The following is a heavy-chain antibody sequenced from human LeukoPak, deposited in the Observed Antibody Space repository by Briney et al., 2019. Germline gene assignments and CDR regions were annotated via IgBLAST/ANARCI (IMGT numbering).Heavy chain of an antibody. CDR2: IYYSGST. CDR3: ARHSFDWYYFDY. Sequence: SETLSLTCTDPGGSISSYYWSWIRQPPRKGLERIGHIYYSGSTNYNPSLKSRVTISVDTSKNQFSLKLSSVTAADTAVYYCARHSFDWYYFDYWGQGTLVTVSS. CDR1: GGSISSYY. V-gene: IGHV4-59*08. J-gene: IGHJ4*02. D-gene: IGHD3-9*01.